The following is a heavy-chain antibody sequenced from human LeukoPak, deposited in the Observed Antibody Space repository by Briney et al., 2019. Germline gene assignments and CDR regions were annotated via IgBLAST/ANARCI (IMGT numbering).Heavy chain of an antibody. Sequence: PGGSLRLSCAASGFTFSSYGMSWVRQAPGKGLEWVSAISGSGGSTYYADSVKGRFTISRDDSKNTAYLQMNSLKTEDTAVYYCSRSSSRNFGVVIKSYYYYMDVWGKGTTVTVSS. D-gene: IGHD3-3*01. V-gene: IGHV3-23*01. CDR3: SRSSSRNFGVVIKSYYYYMDV. J-gene: IGHJ6*03. CDR1: GFTFSSYG. CDR2: ISGSGGST.